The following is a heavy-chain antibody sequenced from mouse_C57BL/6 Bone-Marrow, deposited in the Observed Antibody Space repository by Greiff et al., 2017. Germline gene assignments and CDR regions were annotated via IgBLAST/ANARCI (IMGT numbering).Heavy chain of an antibody. V-gene: IGHV7-1*01. CDR1: GFTFSDFY. CDR3: ARDAGLAWFAY. CDR2: SRNKANDYTT. Sequence: DVMLVESGGGLVQSGRSLRLSCATSGFTFSDFYMEWVRQAPGKGLEWIAASRNKANDYTTEYSASVKGRFIVSRDTSQSILYLQMNALRAEDTAIYYCARDAGLAWFAYWGQGTLVTVSA. J-gene: IGHJ3*01.